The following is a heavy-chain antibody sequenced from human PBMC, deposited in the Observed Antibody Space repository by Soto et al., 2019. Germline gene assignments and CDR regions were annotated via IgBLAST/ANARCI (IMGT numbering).Heavy chain of an antibody. V-gene: IGHV1-69*13. CDR1: GGTFSSYA. Sequence: GASVKVSCKASGGTFSSYAISWVRQAPGQGLEWMGGIIPIFGTANYAQKFQGRVTITADESTSTAYMELSSLRSEDTAVYYCARDFWSGQYYFDYWGQGTLVTVSS. CDR2: IIPIFGTA. J-gene: IGHJ4*02. D-gene: IGHD3-3*01. CDR3: ARDFWSGQYYFDY.